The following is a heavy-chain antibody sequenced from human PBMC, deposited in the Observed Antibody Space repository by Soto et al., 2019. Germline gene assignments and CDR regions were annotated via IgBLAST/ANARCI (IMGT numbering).Heavy chain of an antibody. CDR2: IKQDGSEK. Sequence: EVQLVESGGGLVQPGGSLRLSCAASGFTFSSYWMSWVRQPPGNGLEWVANIKQDGSEKYYVDSVKGRFTISRDNAKNSLYLQMKGLRAEEAAVYYCARDLASAAIPNYWGQGTLVTVSS. CDR1: GFTFSSYW. J-gene: IGHJ4*02. V-gene: IGHV3-7*04. CDR3: ARDLASAAIPNY. D-gene: IGHD2-15*01.